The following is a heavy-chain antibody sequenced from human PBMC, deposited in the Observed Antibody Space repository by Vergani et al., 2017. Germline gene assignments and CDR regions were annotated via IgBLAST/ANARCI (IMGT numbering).Heavy chain of an antibody. Sequence: QVQLPESGPGLVKPSQTLSLTCTVSGGSISSGGYYWSWIRQHPGKGLEWIGYIYYSGSTYYNPSLKSRVTISVDTSKNQFSLKLSSVTAADTAVYYCARGTAGYYGSGRDFDYWGQGTLVTVSS. CDR1: GGSISSGGYY. D-gene: IGHD3-10*01. CDR3: ARGTAGYYGSGRDFDY. CDR2: IYYSGST. V-gene: IGHV4-31*03. J-gene: IGHJ4*02.